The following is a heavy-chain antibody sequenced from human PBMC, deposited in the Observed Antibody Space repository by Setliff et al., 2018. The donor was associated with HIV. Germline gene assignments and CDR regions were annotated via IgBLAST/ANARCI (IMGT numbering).Heavy chain of an antibody. CDR2: IFSSGNT. D-gene: IGHD3-16*01. CDR3: ARGGRKDLADN. Sequence: SETLSLTCEVSGGSISNYYWSWIRQPAGKGLEWIGRIFSSGNTYYNPSLKSRVTMSVDTSKNQFSLNLNSVTAADTAVYYCARGGRKDLADNWGQGTLVTVSS. J-gene: IGHJ4*02. CDR1: GGSISNYY. V-gene: IGHV4-4*07.